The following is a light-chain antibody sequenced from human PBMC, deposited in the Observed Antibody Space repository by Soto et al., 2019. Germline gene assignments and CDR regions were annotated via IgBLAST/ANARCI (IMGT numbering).Light chain of an antibody. CDR1: SSDVGGYDY. J-gene: IGLJ1*01. Sequence: QSALTQPPSASGSPGQSVTICCTGTSSDVGGYDYVSWYQQHPGKAPELIIYEVNKRPSGVPDRFSGSKSGNTASLTVSGLQAEDEADYYCNSYSGSNNFVVFGTGTKVTVL. CDR3: NSYSGSNNFVV. CDR2: EVN. V-gene: IGLV2-8*01.